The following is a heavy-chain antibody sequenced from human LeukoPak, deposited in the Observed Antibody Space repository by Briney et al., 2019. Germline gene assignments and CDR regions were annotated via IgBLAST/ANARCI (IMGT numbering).Heavy chain of an antibody. CDR2: IYYSGST. CDR3: AREGQGGDILTGYSDAFDI. J-gene: IGHJ3*02. V-gene: IGHV4-59*01. CDR1: GGSISSYY. D-gene: IGHD3-9*01. Sequence: PSETLSLTCTVSGGSISSYYWSWIRQPPGKGLEWIGYIYYSGSTNYNPSLRSRVTISVDTSKNQFSLKLSSVTAADTAVYYWAREGQGGDILTGYSDAFDIWGQGTMVTVSS.